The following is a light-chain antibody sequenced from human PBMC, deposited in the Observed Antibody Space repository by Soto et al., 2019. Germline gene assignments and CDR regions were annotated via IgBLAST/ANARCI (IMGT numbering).Light chain of an antibody. Sequence: QPVLTQPASVSGSPGQSITISCTGTASDVGGYYFVSWYQQYPGKAPKLIIYDVNNRPSGVSNRFSGSKSGITASLTISGLRAEDEAAYFCSSYTSGNTLVFGGGTKLTVL. V-gene: IGLV2-14*03. CDR1: ASDVGGYYF. CDR2: DVN. CDR3: SSYTSGNTLV. J-gene: IGLJ3*02.